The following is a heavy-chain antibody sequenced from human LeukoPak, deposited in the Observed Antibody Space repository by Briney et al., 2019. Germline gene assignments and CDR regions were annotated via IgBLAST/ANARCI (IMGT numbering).Heavy chain of an antibody. V-gene: IGHV3-30-3*01. D-gene: IGHD5-24*01. CDR1: GFNFSSYA. CDR3: ERGEMATIWSQGFDY. Sequence: PGRSLRLSCAASGFNFSSYAMHWVRQAPGKELEWVAVISYDGSKKYYADSVKGRFTISRDNSKNTLYLQMNSLRAEDTAVYYFERGEMATIWSQGFDYWGQGTLVTVSS. CDR2: ISYDGSKK. J-gene: IGHJ4*02.